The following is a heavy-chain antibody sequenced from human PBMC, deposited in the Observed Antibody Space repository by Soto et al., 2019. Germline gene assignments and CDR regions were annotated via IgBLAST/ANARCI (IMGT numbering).Heavy chain of an antibody. J-gene: IGHJ5*02. CDR1: GGSISSYY. Sequence: PSETLSLTCIVSGGSISSYYWSWIRQSPGKGLEWIGYIYYTGNTNYNPSLRSRVTISLATSKNQFSLNLNSVTAADTAVYYCARHGGGRGFYDILTGYGTRNNWFDPWGQGTLVTVSS. CDR3: ARHGGGRGFYDILTGYGTRNNWFDP. V-gene: IGHV4-59*08. CDR2: IYYTGNT. D-gene: IGHD3-9*01.